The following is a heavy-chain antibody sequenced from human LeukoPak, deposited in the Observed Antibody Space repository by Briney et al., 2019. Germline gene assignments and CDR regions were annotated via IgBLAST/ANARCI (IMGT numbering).Heavy chain of an antibody. CDR2: IWFDGSVK. J-gene: IGHJ4*02. Sequence: GGSLRLSCAASGFTFNTYGMHWVRQAPGQGLEWVAAIWFDGSVKHYSDAVKGRFTISRDNSLNTPYLQMNSLRVEDTAIYYCAKDTGVQFLEPAFWGQGTLVTVSS. CDR1: GFTFNTYG. D-gene: IGHD3-3*01. CDR3: AKDTGVQFLEPAF. V-gene: IGHV3-33*06.